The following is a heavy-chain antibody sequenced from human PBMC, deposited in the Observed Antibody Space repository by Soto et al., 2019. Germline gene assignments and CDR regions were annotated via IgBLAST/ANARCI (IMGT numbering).Heavy chain of an antibody. Sequence: ASVKVSCKASGYTFTSYGISWVRQAPGQGLEWMGWISAHNGNTNYAQKLQGRVTMTTDTSTSTAYMELRSLRSDDTAVYYCARDVLYYDFWSGYYTDPNYYYYYGMDVWGQGTTVTVSS. CDR2: ISAHNGNT. V-gene: IGHV1-18*04. J-gene: IGHJ6*02. CDR3: ARDVLYYDFWSGYYTDPNYYYYYGMDV. D-gene: IGHD3-3*01. CDR1: GYTFTSYG.